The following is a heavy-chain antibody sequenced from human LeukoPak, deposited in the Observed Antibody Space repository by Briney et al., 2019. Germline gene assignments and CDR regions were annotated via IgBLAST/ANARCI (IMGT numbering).Heavy chain of an antibody. CDR2: IYSGGST. V-gene: IGHV3-53*01. D-gene: IGHD5-24*01. CDR1: GFTVSSNY. Sequence: PGGSLRLSCAASGFTVSSNYMSWVRQAPGKGLEWVSVIYSGGSTYYADSVQGRFTISRDNSKNTLYLQMNSLRAEDTAVYYCARLIGDGYNYYFDYWGQGTLVTVSS. CDR3: ARLIGDGYNYYFDY. J-gene: IGHJ4*02.